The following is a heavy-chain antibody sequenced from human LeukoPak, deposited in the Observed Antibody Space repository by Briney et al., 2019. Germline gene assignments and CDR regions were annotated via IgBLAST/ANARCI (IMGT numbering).Heavy chain of an antibody. CDR1: GFTFSSYE. V-gene: IGHV3-48*03. J-gene: IGHJ5*02. CDR2: ISSSGSTI. D-gene: IGHD6-13*01. CDR3: ATYSSGIAAEAWQP. Sequence: GGSLRLSCAASGFTFSSYEMNWVRQAPGKGLEWVSYISSSGSTIYYADSVKGRFTISRDNAKNSLYLQMNSLGAEDTAVYYCATYSSGIAAEAWQPWGQGTLVTVSS.